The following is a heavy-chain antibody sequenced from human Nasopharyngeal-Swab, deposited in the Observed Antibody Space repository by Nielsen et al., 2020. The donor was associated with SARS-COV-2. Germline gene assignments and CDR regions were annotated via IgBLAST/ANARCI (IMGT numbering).Heavy chain of an antibody. D-gene: IGHD3-10*01. CDR1: GGSISSYY. CDR3: ARSKIEYYYGSFLSGIDV. CDR2: VSYGGST. J-gene: IGHJ6*02. Sequence: SEILSLTCTVSGGSISSYYWSWIRQPPGKGLEWIGYVSYGGSTNYNPSLKGRVTISMDTSKNHFSLILSSVTAADSAIYYCARSKIEYYYGSFLSGIDVWGQGTTVTVAS. V-gene: IGHV4-59*13.